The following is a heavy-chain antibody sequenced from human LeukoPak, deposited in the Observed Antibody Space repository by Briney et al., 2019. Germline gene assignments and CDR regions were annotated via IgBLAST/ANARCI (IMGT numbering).Heavy chain of an antibody. J-gene: IGHJ4*02. CDR2: INHSGKT. CDR1: GWFFSGYY. CDR3: ARGREPLITMVRGVIYYFDY. Sequence: SETLSLNCAVYGWFFSGYYWSWIRKPPGKGLEWIGEINHSGKTNFNPSPKSRVTISVDTSKNQFSLKLSTVTAADTAVYYCARGREPLITMVRGVIYYFDYWGQGTLVTVSS. D-gene: IGHD3-10*01. V-gene: IGHV4-34*01.